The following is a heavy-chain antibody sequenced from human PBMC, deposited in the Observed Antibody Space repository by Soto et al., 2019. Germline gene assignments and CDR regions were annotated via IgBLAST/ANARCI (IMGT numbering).Heavy chain of an antibody. D-gene: IGHD3-3*01. CDR3: AKELKDTILWSLAGYYYYGMDV. CDR2: ISYDGSNK. V-gene: IGHV3-30*18. Sequence: QVQLVESGGGVVQPGRSLRLSCAASGFTFSSYGMHWVRQAPGKGLEWVAVISYDGSNKYYADSMKGRFTISRDNSKNTLYLQMNSLRAEDTAVYYCAKELKDTILWSLAGYYYYGMDVWGQGTTVTVSS. J-gene: IGHJ6*02. CDR1: GFTFSSYG.